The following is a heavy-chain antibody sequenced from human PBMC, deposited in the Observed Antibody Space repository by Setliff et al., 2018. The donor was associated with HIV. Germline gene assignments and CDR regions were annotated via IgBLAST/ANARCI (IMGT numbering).Heavy chain of an antibody. D-gene: IGHD3-10*01. V-gene: IGHV4-31*03. CDR3: ASLMYYYGSGSYKVFDY. J-gene: IGHJ4*02. CDR2: IYYSGST. CDR1: GGSISSGGYY. Sequence: PSETLSLTCTVSGGSISSGGYYWSWIRQHPGKGLEWIGYIYYSGSTYYNPSLKSRVTISVDTSKNQFSLKLSSVTAADTAVYYCASLMYYYGSGSYKVFDYWGQGTLVTFSS.